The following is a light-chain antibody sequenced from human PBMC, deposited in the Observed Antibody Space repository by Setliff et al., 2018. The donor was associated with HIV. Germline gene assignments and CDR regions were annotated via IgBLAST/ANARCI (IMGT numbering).Light chain of an antibody. Sequence: QSVLTQVASVSGSLGQSITISCTGTSNDVGGHNLVSWFRVDPGKAPKVIIFNVNLWASGVSHRFSASKSGNTASLTISGLQSEDEADYYCCSYSRSSVPYVFGSGTKVTVL. CDR1: SNDVGGHNL. J-gene: IGLJ1*01. V-gene: IGLV2-23*02. CDR2: NVN. CDR3: CSYSRSSVPYV.